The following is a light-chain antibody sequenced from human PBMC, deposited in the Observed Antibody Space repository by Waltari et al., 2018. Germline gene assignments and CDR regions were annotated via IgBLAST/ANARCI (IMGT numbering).Light chain of an antibody. CDR2: DAS. CDR1: QSVSRT. J-gene: IGKJ1*01. V-gene: IGKV3-20*01. CDR3: QQSETFPAT. Sequence: EIVLTQSPGTRSLWPGERATLSCRASQSVSRTLAWYQQKPGQAPRLLIYDASTRATGIPARFSGSGSGTDFSLTISRLQPEDFAAYYCQQSETFPATFGQGTKVEIK.